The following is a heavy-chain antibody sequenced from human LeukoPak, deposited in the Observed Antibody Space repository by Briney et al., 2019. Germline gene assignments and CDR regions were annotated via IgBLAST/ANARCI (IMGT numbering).Heavy chain of an antibody. V-gene: IGHV1-2*02. D-gene: IGHD6-19*01. CDR2: INPNSGGT. J-gene: IGHJ4*02. CDR1: GYTFTGYY. Sequence: ASVKVSCKASGYTFTGYYMHWVRQAPGQGLEWMGWINPNSGGTSYAQKFQGRVTMTRDTSISTAYMELSRLRSDDTAVYYCARDDKIAVAGFDYWGQGTLVTVSS. CDR3: ARDDKIAVAGFDY.